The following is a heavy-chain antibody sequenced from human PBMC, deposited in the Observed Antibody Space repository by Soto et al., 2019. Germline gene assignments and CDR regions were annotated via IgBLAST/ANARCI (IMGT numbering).Heavy chain of an antibody. CDR3: ARDIGSGPDV. V-gene: IGHV3-74*01. CDR1: GFTFSSYW. J-gene: IGHJ6*04. CDR2: ITSDGKSA. Sequence: VQLVESGGGLVQPGGSLRLSCAASGFTFSSYWMQWVRQTPGKGLVWVGRITSDGKSAYYADSVKGRFTISRDNAKNTLYLQMNGLRDDDTSLFYCARDIGSGPDVWGKGTTVIVTS. D-gene: IGHD3-3*01.